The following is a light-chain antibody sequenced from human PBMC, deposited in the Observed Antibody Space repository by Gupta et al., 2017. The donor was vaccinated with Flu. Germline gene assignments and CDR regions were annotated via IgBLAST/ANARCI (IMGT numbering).Light chain of an antibody. CDR1: SSNIGRNT. CDR2: SNN. CDR3: AGWDDSLSGRV. V-gene: IGLV1-44*01. Sequence: GQRVPFSCSGSSSNIGRNTVNWYQQLPGTAPKLLIYSNNNRPSGVPVRFSGSKSGTAASLSISGLQSEDEADYYCAGWDDSLSGRVFGGGTKLTVL. J-gene: IGLJ2*01.